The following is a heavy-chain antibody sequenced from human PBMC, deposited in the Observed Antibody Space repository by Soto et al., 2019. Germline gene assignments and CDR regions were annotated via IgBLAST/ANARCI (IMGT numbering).Heavy chain of an antibody. D-gene: IGHD3-3*01. J-gene: IGHJ6*03. CDR1: GGSISSYY. CDR2: IYYSGST. V-gene: IGHV4-59*08. CDR3: ARLNIGSGYYFDYYYMDV. Sequence: SETLSLTCTVSGGSISSYYWSWIRQPPGKGLEWIGYIYYSGSTNYNPSLKSRVTISVDTSKNQFSLKLSSVTAADTAVYYCARLNIGSGYYFDYYYMDVWGKGTTVTVSS.